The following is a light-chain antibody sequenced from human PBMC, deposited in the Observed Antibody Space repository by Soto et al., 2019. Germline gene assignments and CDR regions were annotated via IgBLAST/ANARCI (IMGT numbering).Light chain of an antibody. CDR3: QSYDNSLSGFYV. V-gene: IGLV1-40*01. CDR2: GNS. CDR1: SSNIGANSD. Sequence: QLVLTQPPSVSGAPGQRVTISCTGSSSNIGANSDVHWYQQLTGAAPKLLIFGNSKRPSGVSDRFSGSKSGTSASLAITGLQAEDEADYYCQSYDNSLSGFYVFGTGTKLTVL. J-gene: IGLJ1*01.